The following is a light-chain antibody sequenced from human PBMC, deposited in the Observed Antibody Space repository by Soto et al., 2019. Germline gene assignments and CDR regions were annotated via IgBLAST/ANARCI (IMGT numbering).Light chain of an antibody. V-gene: IGLV4-69*01. CDR1: SGHSSYA. Sequence: QSVLTQSPAASASLGASVKLTCTLSSGHSSYAIAWHQQQPEKGPRYLMKLNSDGSHSKGDGIPDRFSGSSSGAERYLTVYSLQSEDEADYYCQTWGTGIQDVVFGGGTKLTVL. CDR2: LNSDGSH. CDR3: QTWGTGIQDVV. J-gene: IGLJ2*01.